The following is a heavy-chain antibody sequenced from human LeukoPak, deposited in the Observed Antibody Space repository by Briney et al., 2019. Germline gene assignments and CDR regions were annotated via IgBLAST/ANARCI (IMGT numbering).Heavy chain of an antibody. CDR3: AKDPNGDYVGAFDS. CDR2: ITAGGGT. J-gene: IGHJ3*01. CDR1: GLTFSNYA. D-gene: IGHD4-17*01. V-gene: IGHV3-23*01. Sequence: GGSLRLSCAASGLTFSNYAMTWVRQAPGKGLEWVSSITAGGGTSYTDSVKGRFTVYRDNSKNTLYLQMNSLRTGDTALYYCAKDPNGDYVGAFDSWGQGTMVTVSS.